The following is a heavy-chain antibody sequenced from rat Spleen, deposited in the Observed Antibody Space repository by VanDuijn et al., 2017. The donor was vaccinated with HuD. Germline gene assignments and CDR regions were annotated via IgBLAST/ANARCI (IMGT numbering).Heavy chain of an antibody. D-gene: IGHD5-1*01. CDR2: ITNIGGNT. CDR1: GFTFNQYC. V-gene: IGHV5-31*01. Sequence: EVQLVESGGGLVQPGRSLKLSCVASGFTFNQYCMTWIRQAPGKGLEWVATITNIGGNTYYPDSVKGRFTISRDDARSTLYLQMNSLRSEDTATYYCTRENWVLDGWGQGVMVTVSS. J-gene: IGHJ2*01. CDR3: TRENWVLDG.